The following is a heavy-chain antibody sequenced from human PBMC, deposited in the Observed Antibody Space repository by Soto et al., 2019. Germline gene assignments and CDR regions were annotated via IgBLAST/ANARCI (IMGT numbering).Heavy chain of an antibody. CDR1: GGTFSSQT. D-gene: IGHD5-12*01. V-gene: IGHV1-69*02. CDR2: IIPILTIA. CDR3: ARPKRDGYNQGFDY. J-gene: IGHJ4*02. Sequence: QVQLVQSGAGVKKPGSSVKVSCKASGGTFSSQTISWVRQAPGQGLEWMGGIIPILTIATYAEKFQGRVTITADKSTTTAYMELSSLTSGDTAVYYCARPKRDGYNQGFDYWGQGTLVTVSS.